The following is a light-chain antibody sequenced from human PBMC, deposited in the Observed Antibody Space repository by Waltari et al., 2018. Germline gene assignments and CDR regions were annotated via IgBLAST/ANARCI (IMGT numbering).Light chain of an antibody. CDR3: LSYTTSDILGV. V-gene: IGLV2-14*01. CDR1: SSALGVSI. Sequence: QSALTQPASVSGSPGQSITISCTGISSALGVSIVPWYQHHPGNAPKLMIHEVGSRPPGVSNRFSGSKSGNTASLTISGLQAEDEADYYCLSYTTSDILGVFGGGTKLTVL. J-gene: IGLJ3*02. CDR2: EVG.